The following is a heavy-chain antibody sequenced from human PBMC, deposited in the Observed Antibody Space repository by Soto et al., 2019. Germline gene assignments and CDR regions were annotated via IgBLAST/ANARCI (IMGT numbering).Heavy chain of an antibody. CDR2: ISAYNGNT. J-gene: IGHJ4*02. CDR3: ARDGADYDFWSDFNTARELDY. D-gene: IGHD3-3*01. V-gene: IGHV1-18*01. CDR1: GYTFTSYG. Sequence: ASVKVSCKASGYTFTSYGISWVRQAPGQGLEWMGWISAYNGNTNYAQKLQGRVTMTTDTSTSTAYMELRSLRSDDTAVYYCARDGADYDFWSDFNTARELDYWGQGTLVTVSS.